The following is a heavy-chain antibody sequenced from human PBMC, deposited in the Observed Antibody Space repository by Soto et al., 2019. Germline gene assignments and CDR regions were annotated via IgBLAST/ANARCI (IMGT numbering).Heavy chain of an antibody. J-gene: IGHJ4*02. CDR3: AREFPYYESSDSYFDY. Sequence: SQTHSLTCAISGDSVSGNSAAWNWIRQSPSRGLEWLGRTYYRSKWYNDYSVSVKSRMTVTPDTSKNQFSLHLKSVTPEDTAVYYXAREFPYYESSDSYFDYWGQGALVTVSS. CDR1: GDSVSGNSAA. D-gene: IGHD3-16*01. CDR2: TYYRSKWYN. V-gene: IGHV6-1*01.